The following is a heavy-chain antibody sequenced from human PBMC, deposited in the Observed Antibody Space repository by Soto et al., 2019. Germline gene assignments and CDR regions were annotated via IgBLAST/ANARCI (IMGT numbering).Heavy chain of an antibody. CDR3: ASQVVNYYDSSGYSSFDY. V-gene: IGHV3-66*04. Sequence: GGSLRLSCAASGFTVSSNYMSWVRQAPGKGLEWVSVIYSGGGTYYADSVKGRFTISRDNSKNTLYLQMNSLRAKDTAVYYCASQVVNYYDSSGYSSFDYWGQGTLVTVSS. D-gene: IGHD3-22*01. J-gene: IGHJ4*02. CDR1: GFTVSSNY. CDR2: IYSGGGT.